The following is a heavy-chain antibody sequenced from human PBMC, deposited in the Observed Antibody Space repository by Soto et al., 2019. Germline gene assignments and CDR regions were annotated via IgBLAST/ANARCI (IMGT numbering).Heavy chain of an antibody. CDR1: GASLSSISYY. V-gene: IGHV4-39*01. Sequence: SETLSLTCTVSGASLSSISYYWGWIRQPPGKGLEWVGSIFFTGNSYYNPSLKSRVTISVDTSRNQFSLMVNSVTAADTAGYYCASRHCSGGSCYNPGFDSCRQRDLVTASS. D-gene: IGHD2-15*01. J-gene: IGHJ4*02. CDR3: ASRHCSGGSCYNPGFDS. CDR2: IFFTGNS.